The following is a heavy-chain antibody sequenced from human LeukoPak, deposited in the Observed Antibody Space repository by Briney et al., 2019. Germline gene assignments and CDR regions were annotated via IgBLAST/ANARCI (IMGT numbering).Heavy chain of an antibody. CDR3: TTSLYSGYDWGSDY. D-gene: IGHD3-16*01. CDR2: IKTKPAGGTT. CDR1: GFTFTNAD. Sequence: GGSLRLSCAASGFTFTNADMTWVRQAPGKGLEWVGRIKTKPAGGTTDSAAPVKGRFTISRDDSKNTFYLQMNSLKTEDTAVYYCTTSLYSGYDWGSDYWGQGTLVTVSS. J-gene: IGHJ4*02. V-gene: IGHV3-15*01.